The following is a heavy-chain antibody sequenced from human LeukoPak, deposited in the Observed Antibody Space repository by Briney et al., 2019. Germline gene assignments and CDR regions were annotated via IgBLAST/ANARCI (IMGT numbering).Heavy chain of an antibody. V-gene: IGHV3-23*01. J-gene: IGHJ4*02. D-gene: IGHD1-26*01. CDR3: AKGATPLDY. Sequence: GGSLRLSCAASEFTFSSYVMSWVRQAPGKGLEWVSAITGYSDDTYYADSVKGRFTISRDNSKNTLYLQMNSLRAEDTAVYYCAKGATPLDYWGQGTLVTVSS. CDR2: ITGYSDDT. CDR1: EFTFSSYV.